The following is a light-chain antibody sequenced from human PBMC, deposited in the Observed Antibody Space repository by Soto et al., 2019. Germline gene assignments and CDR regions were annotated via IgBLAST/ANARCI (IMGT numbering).Light chain of an antibody. CDR1: QSLVYSDGNAY. CDR3: MQGTYWPRT. J-gene: IGKJ1*01. V-gene: IGKV2-30*01. Sequence: DVVMTQSPLSLPVTLGQPASISCRSNQSLVYSDGNAYLNWFQQRPGQSPRRLMYKVSNRDSSVPDNSRGSGSGTDITLKINRVEADDVGVYYCMQGTYWPRTFAQGTKVDIK. CDR2: KVS.